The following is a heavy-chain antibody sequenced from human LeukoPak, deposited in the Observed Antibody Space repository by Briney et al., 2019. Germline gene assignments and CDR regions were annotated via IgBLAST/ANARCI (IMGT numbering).Heavy chain of an antibody. D-gene: IGHD5-12*01. CDR3: ARVEDSGYDWGYFDY. CDR2: INHSGST. CDR1: GGSFSGYY. V-gene: IGHV4-34*01. Sequence: SETLSLTCALYGGSFSGYYWSWIRQPPGKGLEWIGEINHSGSTNYNPSLKSRVTISVDTSKNQFSLKLSSVTAADTAVYYCARVEDSGYDWGYFDYWGQGTLVTVSS. J-gene: IGHJ4*02.